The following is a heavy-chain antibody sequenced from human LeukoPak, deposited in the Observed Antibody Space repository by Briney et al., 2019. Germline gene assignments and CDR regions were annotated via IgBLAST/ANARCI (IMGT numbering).Heavy chain of an antibody. V-gene: IGHV3-30-3*01. D-gene: IGHD1/OR15-1a*01. CDR1: GFTFSSYA. Sequence: GGSLRLSCAASGFTFSSYAMHWVRQAPGKGLEWVAVISYDETNKNYADSVKGRFTISRDNSKNTLYLQMNSLRAEDTAVYYCARDNNGDFWGQGTLVTVSS. CDR2: ISYDETNK. CDR3: ARDNNGDF. J-gene: IGHJ4*02.